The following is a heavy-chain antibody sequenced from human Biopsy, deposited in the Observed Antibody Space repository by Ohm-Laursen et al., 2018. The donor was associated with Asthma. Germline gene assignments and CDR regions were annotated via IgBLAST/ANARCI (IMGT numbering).Heavy chain of an antibody. CDR2: ISGSGGST. D-gene: IGHD1-26*01. CDR1: GFTFSSYA. J-gene: IGHJ4*02. V-gene: IGHV3-23*01. Sequence: SLRLSCTASGFTFSSYAMSWVRQAPGKGLEWVSAISGSGGSTYYADSVKGRFTISRDNSKNTLYLQMNSLRAEDTAVYYCARDAWGLQKPYAYYFDYWGQGTLVTVSS. CDR3: ARDAWGLQKPYAYYFDY.